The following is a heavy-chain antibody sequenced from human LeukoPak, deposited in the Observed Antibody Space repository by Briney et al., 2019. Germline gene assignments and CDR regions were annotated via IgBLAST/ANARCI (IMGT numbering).Heavy chain of an antibody. CDR3: AKDATAVVGTVYMDV. D-gene: IGHD6-13*01. J-gene: IGHJ6*03. CDR1: GFFVSNNY. CDR2: IYGDGST. Sequence: GGSLRLSCATSGFFVSNNYLSWVRQAPEKGLEWVSVIYGDGSTYYADSVRGRFSISRDNAKNSLYLQMDSLRAEDTAVYYCAKDATAVVGTVYMDVWGKGTTVTISS. V-gene: IGHV3-66*01.